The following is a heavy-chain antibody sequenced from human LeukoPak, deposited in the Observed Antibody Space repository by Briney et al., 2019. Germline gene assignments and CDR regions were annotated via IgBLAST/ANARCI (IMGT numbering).Heavy chain of an antibody. D-gene: IGHD3-22*01. V-gene: IGHV4-34*01. CDR2: INHSGST. J-gene: IGHJ3*02. CDR3: ARGWLAFDI. Sequence: SETLSLTCAVYGRSFSGYYWSWIRQPPGKGLEWIGEINHSGSTNYNPSLKSRVTISVDTSKNQFSLKLSSVTAADTAVYYCARGWLAFDIWGQGTMVTVSS. CDR1: GRSFSGYY.